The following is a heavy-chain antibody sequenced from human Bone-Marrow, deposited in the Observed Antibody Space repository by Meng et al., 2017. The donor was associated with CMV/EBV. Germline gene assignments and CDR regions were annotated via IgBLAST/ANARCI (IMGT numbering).Heavy chain of an antibody. J-gene: IGHJ4*02. CDR3: VRQGYGDYGDF. CDR1: EYRFTNYW. Sequence: GESLKISCKGSEYRFTNYWIGWVRQMPGKGLEWMGIIYPGDSDTRYRPSFQGQVTISADKSISTAYLQWGTLKDSDSAMYYCVRQGYGDYGDFWGQGTMVTVSS. D-gene: IGHD4-17*01. V-gene: IGHV5-51*01. CDR2: IYPGDSDT.